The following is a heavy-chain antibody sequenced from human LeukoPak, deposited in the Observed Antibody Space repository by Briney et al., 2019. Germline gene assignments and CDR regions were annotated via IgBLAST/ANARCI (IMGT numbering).Heavy chain of an antibody. Sequence: GGSLRLSCEASGFAFNSYTITWVRQAPGKGLESVSSITSRSSHIYIADSVKGRFTISRDNAKNSLFLQMSSLRVEDTAVYYCARVAQGATTENYFYYYMDVWGKGTTVAVSS. D-gene: IGHD4-11*01. J-gene: IGHJ6*03. CDR2: ITSRSSHI. V-gene: IGHV3-21*01. CDR1: GFAFNSYT. CDR3: ARVAQGATTENYFYYYMDV.